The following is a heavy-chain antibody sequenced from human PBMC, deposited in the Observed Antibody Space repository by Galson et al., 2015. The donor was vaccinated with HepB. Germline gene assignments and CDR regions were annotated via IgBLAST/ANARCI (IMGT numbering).Heavy chain of an antibody. V-gene: IGHV3-33*01. CDR2: IWYDGSNK. J-gene: IGHJ6*02. Sequence: SLRLSCAASGFTFSSYGMHWVRQAPGKGLEWVAVIWYDGSNKYYADSVKGRFTISRDNSKNTLYLQMNSLRAEDTAVYYCARPPDYSLSDRYYYYGMDVWGQGTTVTVSS. D-gene: IGHD4-11*01. CDR3: ARPPDYSLSDRYYYYGMDV. CDR1: GFTFSSYG.